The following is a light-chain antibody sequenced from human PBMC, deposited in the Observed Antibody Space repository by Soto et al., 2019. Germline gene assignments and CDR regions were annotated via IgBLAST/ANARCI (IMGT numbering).Light chain of an antibody. CDR3: QQYYSLPLT. CDR2: WAS. V-gene: IGKV4-1*01. Sequence: DIVLTQSPDSLAVSLGERATINCKSSQSVLYSSTDKNYLAWYQQKPGQPPKLPIYWASARESGAPDRFSGSGSGTDFTLTISSLQAEDVAIYYCQQYYSLPLTFGQGTKVEVK. CDR1: QSVLYSSTDKNY. J-gene: IGKJ1*01.